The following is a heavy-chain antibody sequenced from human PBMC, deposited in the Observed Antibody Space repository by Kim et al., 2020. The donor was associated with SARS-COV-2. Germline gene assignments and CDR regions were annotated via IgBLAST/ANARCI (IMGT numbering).Heavy chain of an antibody. Sequence: SVKVSCKASGGTFSSYAISWVRQAPGQGLEWMGGIIPIFGTANYAQKFQGRVTITADESTSTAYMELSSLRSEDTAVYYCARAVGKDLGYCSSTSCYYGAFDIWGQGTMVTVSS. J-gene: IGHJ3*02. D-gene: IGHD2-2*01. CDR1: GGTFSSYA. CDR2: IIPIFGTA. V-gene: IGHV1-69*13. CDR3: ARAVGKDLGYCSSTSCYYGAFDI.